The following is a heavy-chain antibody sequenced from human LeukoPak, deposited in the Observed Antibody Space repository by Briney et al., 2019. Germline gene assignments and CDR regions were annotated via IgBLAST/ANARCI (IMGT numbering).Heavy chain of an antibody. CDR3: ARGRYNWNYAVDY. J-gene: IGHJ4*02. CDR2: ISSSSSYI. Sequence: GGSLRLSCAASGFTFSSYSMNWVRQAPGKGLEWVSSISSSSSYIYYADSVKGRFTISRDNAKHSLYLQMNSLRVEDTAVYYCARGRYNWNYAVDYWGQGTLVTVSS. D-gene: IGHD1-7*01. V-gene: IGHV3-21*01. CDR1: GFTFSSYS.